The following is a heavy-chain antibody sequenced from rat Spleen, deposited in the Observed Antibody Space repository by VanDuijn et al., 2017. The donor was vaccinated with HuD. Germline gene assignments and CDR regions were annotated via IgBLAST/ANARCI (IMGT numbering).Heavy chain of an antibody. D-gene: IGHD1-11*01. V-gene: IGHV5-29*01. J-gene: IGHJ2*01. CDR3: ASLNYGGYIEEFDY. CDR1: GFTFSDYY. Sequence: EVQLVESDGGLVQPGGSLKLSCAASGFTFSDYYMAWVRQAPTKGLEWVATINYDGSRTDYRDSVKGRFTVSRDDAKSTLYLQMDSLGSEETATYYCASLNYGGYIEEFDYWGQGVMVTVSS. CDR2: INYDGSRT.